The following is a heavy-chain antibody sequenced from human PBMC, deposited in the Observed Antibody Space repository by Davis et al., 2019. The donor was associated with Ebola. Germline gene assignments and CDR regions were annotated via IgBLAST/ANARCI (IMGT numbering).Heavy chain of an antibody. J-gene: IGHJ4*02. CDR2: MNPNSGNT. Sequence: ASVKVSCKASGYTFTNYDINWVRQGTGQGLEWMGWMNPNSGNTGFAQKFQGRVTMTRNISITTAYLELSSLGSEDTAVYYCARRVGYRSGFDYWGQGTLVTVSS. D-gene: IGHD5-18*01. V-gene: IGHV1-8*01. CDR1: GYTFTNYD. CDR3: ARRVGYRSGFDY.